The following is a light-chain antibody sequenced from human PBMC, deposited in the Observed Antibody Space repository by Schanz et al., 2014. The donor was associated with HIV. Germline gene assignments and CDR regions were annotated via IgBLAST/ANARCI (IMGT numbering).Light chain of an antibody. J-gene: IGLJ2*01. CDR1: SSDVGSYNL. CDR3: QSFDRTTRGLV. Sequence: QSALTQPASVSGSPGQSITISCTGTSSDVGSYNLVSWYQQHPGKVPKLMIYEGSKRPSGVSNRFSGSKSGNTASLTISGLQAEDEGDYYCQSFDRTTRGLVFGGGTKLTVL. CDR2: EGS. V-gene: IGLV2-23*01.